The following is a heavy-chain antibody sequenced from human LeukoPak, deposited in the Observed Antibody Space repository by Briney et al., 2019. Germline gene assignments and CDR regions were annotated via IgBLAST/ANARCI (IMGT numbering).Heavy chain of an antibody. CDR2: IYSGGST. CDR1: GFTVSSNY. CDR3: ARDSSGYYLPAFDI. V-gene: IGHV3-53*01. J-gene: IGHJ3*02. Sequence: PGGSLRLSCAASGFTVSSNYMRWVRQAPGKGLEWVSVIYSGGSTYYADSVKGRFTISRDNSKNTLYLQMNSLRAEDTAVYYCARDSSGYYLPAFDIWGQGTMVTVSS. D-gene: IGHD3-22*01.